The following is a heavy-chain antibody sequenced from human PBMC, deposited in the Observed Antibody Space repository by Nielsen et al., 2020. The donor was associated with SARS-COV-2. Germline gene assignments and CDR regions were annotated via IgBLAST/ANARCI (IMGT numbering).Heavy chain of an antibody. D-gene: IGHD4-17*01. CDR2: ISWNSGSI. Sequence: SLKISCAASGFTFDDYAMHWVRQAPGKGLEWVSGISWNSGSIGYADSVKGRFTISRDNAKNSLYLQMNSLRAEDTAVYYCAKEGHATVTNAPWFDPWGQGTLVTVSS. V-gene: IGHV3-9*01. CDR1: GFTFDDYA. J-gene: IGHJ5*02. CDR3: AKEGHATVTNAPWFDP.